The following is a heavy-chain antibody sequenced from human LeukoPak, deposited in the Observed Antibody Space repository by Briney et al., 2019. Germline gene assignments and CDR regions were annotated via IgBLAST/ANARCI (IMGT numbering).Heavy chain of an antibody. CDR3: ASSYGRALRAFDI. J-gene: IGHJ3*02. V-gene: IGHV4-31*03. D-gene: IGHD3-10*01. CDR2: IYYSGST. Sequence: SETLSLTCTVSGGSISSGGYYWSWIRQHPGKGLEWIGNIYYSGSTYYNPSLKSRVTISVDTSKNQFSLKLSSVTAADTAVYYCASSYGRALRAFDIWGQGTMVTVSS. CDR1: GGSISSGGYY.